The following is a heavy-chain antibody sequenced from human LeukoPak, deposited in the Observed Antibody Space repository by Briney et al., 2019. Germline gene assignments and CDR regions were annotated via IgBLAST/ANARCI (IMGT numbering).Heavy chain of an antibody. V-gene: IGHV4-38-2*02. CDR1: GYSISSTYY. D-gene: IGHD1-1*01. Sequence: KPSETLSLTCTVSGYSISSTYYWGWLRQPPGKGLEWIGSVHHSGSAYYNPSLKSRVTISVDTSKSQFSMNLRSVTAADTAVYYCATCVRGTTDFDYWGQGTLVTVSS. CDR3: ATCVRGTTDFDY. CDR2: VHHSGSA. J-gene: IGHJ4*02.